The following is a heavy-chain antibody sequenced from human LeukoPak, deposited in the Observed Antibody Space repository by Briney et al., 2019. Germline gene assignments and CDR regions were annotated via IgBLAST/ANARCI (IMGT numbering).Heavy chain of an antibody. Sequence: GASVRVSSTASGYTFTGYYMHWVRQAPGQGLEWMGWINPNSGGTNYTQKFQGRVTITRDTSISTAYMELSRLRSDDTAVYYCFLIDYVWGSYRETLDYWGQGALVTVSS. CDR2: INPNSGGT. V-gene: IGHV1-2*02. CDR3: FLIDYVWGSYRETLDY. CDR1: GYTFTGYY. D-gene: IGHD3-16*02. J-gene: IGHJ4*02.